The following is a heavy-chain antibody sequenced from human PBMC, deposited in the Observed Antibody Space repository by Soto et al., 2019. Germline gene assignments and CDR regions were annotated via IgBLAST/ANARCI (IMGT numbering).Heavy chain of an antibody. V-gene: IGHV4-59*01. CDR1: GGSISSYY. CDR2: IYYSGST. CDR3: ARWTVTSDYYSGLDV. D-gene: IGHD4-17*01. J-gene: IGHJ6*02. Sequence: SETLSLTCTVSGGSISSYYWSWIRQPPGKGLEWIGYIYYSGSTNYSPSLKSRVTISVDTSKNQFSLKLSSVTAADTAVYYCARWTVTSDYYSGLDVWGPGATVTVSS.